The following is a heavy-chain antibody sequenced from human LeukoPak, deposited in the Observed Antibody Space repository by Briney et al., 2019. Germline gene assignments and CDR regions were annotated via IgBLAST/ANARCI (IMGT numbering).Heavy chain of an antibody. CDR2: MSPKSGNT. Sequence: ASVKVSCKASGYTFTSYDINWVRQATGQGPEWMGWMSPKSGNTGYAQKFQGRVSMTRDTSTSTVYMELSSLRSEDTAVYYCARDQGLTGYFDYWGQGTLVTVSP. V-gene: IGHV1-8*01. D-gene: IGHD3-9*01. CDR1: GYTFTSYD. CDR3: ARDQGLTGYFDY. J-gene: IGHJ4*02.